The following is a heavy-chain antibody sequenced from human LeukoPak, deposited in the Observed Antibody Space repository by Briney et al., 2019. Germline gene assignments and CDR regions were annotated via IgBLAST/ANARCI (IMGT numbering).Heavy chain of an antibody. CDR2: IWYDGSNK. Sequence: GSLRLSCAASGFTFSSYGMHWVRQAPGEGLEWVAVIWYDGSNKYYADSVKGRFTIFRDNSKNTLYLQMNSLRAEDTAVYYCARDHEYSSGWYNYYYYGMDVWGQGTTVTVSS. D-gene: IGHD6-19*01. CDR3: ARDHEYSSGWYNYYYYGMDV. CDR1: GFTFSSYG. J-gene: IGHJ6*02. V-gene: IGHV3-33*01.